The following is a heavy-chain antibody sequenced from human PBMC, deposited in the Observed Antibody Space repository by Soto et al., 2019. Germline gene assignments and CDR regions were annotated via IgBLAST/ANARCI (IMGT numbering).Heavy chain of an antibody. CDR3: ARAEAVAGPYYFAY. CDR1: GVSFSISA. CDR2: ISYDGSIK. V-gene: IGHV3-30-3*01. J-gene: IGHJ4*02. D-gene: IGHD6-19*01. Sequence: GGSLRLSCLASGVSFSISAMHWVRQAPGKGLEWVAVISYDGSIKYYADSVKGRFTISRDNSKNTLYLQMNSLRADDTAVYYCARAEAVAGPYYFAYWGQGTLVTVSS.